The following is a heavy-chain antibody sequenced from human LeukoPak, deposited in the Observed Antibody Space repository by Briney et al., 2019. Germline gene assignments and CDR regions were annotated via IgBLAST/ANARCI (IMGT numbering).Heavy chain of an antibody. CDR2: ITSSSSYT. Sequence: GGSLRLSCAASGFSFSSYNMNWVRLAPGKGLEWVSSITSSSSYTFYADSVKGRFTISRDNAKNSLYLQMNSLRAEDTALYYCAKDTRPVYSGYDFSWFDPWGQGTLVTVSS. D-gene: IGHD5-12*01. CDR1: GFSFSSYN. J-gene: IGHJ5*02. V-gene: IGHV3-21*04. CDR3: AKDTRPVYSGYDFSWFDP.